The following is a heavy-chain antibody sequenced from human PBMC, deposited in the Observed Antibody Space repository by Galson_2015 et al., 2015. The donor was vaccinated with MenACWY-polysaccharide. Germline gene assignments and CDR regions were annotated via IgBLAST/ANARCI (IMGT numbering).Heavy chain of an antibody. D-gene: IGHD2-15*01. V-gene: IGHV6-1*01. CDR1: GDSVSNNHVA. CDR3: ARGAYSSFDS. CDR2: TYRGSN. J-gene: IGHJ3*02. Sequence: CAISGDSVSNNHVAWNWIRQSPSRGLEWLGRTYRGSNQYAASMRGRIAINSDTSTNQFSLQLSSVTPEDTGLYYCARGAYSSFDSWGHGTMVTVTS.